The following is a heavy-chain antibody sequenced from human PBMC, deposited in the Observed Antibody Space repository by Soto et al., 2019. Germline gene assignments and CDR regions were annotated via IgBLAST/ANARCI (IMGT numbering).Heavy chain of an antibody. CDR1: GGAISGGNW. D-gene: IGHD2-21*01. V-gene: IGHV4-4*02. CDR2: IFHSGRT. J-gene: IGHJ4*02. Sequence: QVQLRESGPGLVKPSTTLSLTCTVAGGAISGGNWWSWLRQSPGKGLEWIGEIFHSGRTNYNPSLKSRVTLSVDNSQNQFSLTLKSVSVADTAVYYCATDLLITPRWGQGTRLSVSS. CDR3: ATDLLITPR.